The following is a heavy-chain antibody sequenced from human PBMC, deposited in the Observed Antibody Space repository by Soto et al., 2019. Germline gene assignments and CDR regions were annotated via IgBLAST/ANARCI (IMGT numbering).Heavy chain of an antibody. CDR1: GFTFSSYA. D-gene: IGHD6-13*01. Sequence: WGSLRLSCAASGFTFSSYAMSWVRQAPGKGLEWVSAISGSGGSTYYADSVKGRFTISRDNSKNTLYLQMNSLRAEDTAVYYCAKEFAASSWYEPFFDYWGQGTLVTVSS. CDR2: ISGSGGST. CDR3: AKEFAASSWYEPFFDY. V-gene: IGHV3-23*01. J-gene: IGHJ4*02.